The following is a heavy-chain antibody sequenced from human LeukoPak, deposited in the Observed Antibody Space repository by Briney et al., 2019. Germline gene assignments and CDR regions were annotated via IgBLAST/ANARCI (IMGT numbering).Heavy chain of an antibody. CDR1: GFTFSPYW. CDR3: AREGPRGLAFDI. CDR2: MNSDGSRT. V-gene: IGHV3-74*01. Sequence: PGGSLRLSCAASGFTFSPYWMQWVRQVPGKGLVWVSRMNSDGSRTSYADSVKGRFTISRDNSKSTLYLQINSLRVDDTATYYCAREGPRGLAFDIWGQGTMVTVSS. J-gene: IGHJ3*02.